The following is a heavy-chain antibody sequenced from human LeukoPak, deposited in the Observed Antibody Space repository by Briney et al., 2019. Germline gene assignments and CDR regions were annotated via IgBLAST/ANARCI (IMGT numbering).Heavy chain of an antibody. J-gene: IGHJ4*02. CDR3: AREPRPANDFWSGYPYYFDC. CDR2: IYSSGNT. V-gene: IGHV3-66*03. CDR1: GFTVSSNY. Sequence: GGSLRLSCAASGFTVSSNYMRWVRQAPGKGLEWVSVIYSSGNTYYADSVKGRFTISRDNSKNTLYLQMNSLRAEDTAVYYCAREPRPANDFWSGYPYYFDCWGQGTLVTVSS. D-gene: IGHD3-3*01.